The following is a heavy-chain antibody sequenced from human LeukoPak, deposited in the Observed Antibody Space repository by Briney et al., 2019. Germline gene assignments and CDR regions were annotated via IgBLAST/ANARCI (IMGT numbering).Heavy chain of an antibody. J-gene: IGHJ4*02. CDR1: GGSISSSSHY. CDR3: ATTTIRLGY. V-gene: IGHV4-39*07. D-gene: IGHD1-26*01. Sequence: SETLSLTCTVSGGSISSSSHYWGWIRQPPGKGLEWIGSMYYRGSTYHTPSLKSRVTISVDTSKTQFSLKLSSVTAADTAVYYCATTTIRLGYWGQGTLVTVSS. CDR2: MYYRGST.